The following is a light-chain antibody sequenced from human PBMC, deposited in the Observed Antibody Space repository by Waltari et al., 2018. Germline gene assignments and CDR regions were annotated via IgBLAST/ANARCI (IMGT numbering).Light chain of an antibody. CDR2: EVR. J-gene: IGLJ1*01. CDR1: SSALGAYDR. CDR3: TSDAEGNNFYV. V-gene: IGLV2-8*01. Sequence: QSALTQPPSASGSPGQSVTIPCPGTSSALGAYDRVSWYQQHPGKAPTLLIYEVRKRPSGVPGRFSGSRSGNTASLTVSGLQAEDEADYYCTSDAEGNNFYVFGTGTKVTVL.